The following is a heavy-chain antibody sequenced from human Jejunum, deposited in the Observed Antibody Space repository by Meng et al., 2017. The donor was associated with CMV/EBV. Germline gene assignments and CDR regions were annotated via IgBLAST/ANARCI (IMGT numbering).Heavy chain of an antibody. Sequence: QVRLVQSGADVNNPGASVKVSCKASGYPFTSYDIHWVRTGTGQGLEWMGWMNPNRGTTGYAQQFQGRVTMTRKISTSTAYMDLSSQRSEDTAVYYCATGVADFEYWGQGTLVTVSS. CDR1: GYPFTSYD. CDR2: MNPNRGTT. D-gene: IGHD6-19*01. J-gene: IGHJ4*02. CDR3: ATGVADFEY. V-gene: IGHV1-8*01.